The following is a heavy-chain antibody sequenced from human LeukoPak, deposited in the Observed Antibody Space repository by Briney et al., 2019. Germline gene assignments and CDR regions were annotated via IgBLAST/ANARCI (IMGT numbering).Heavy chain of an antibody. D-gene: IGHD2-15*01. CDR1: GGTFSSYS. CDR2: IIPILGIA. CDR3: ARKSTVVGSIPTLDD. V-gene: IGHV1-69*02. Sequence: SVKLSSNASGGTFSSYSISSVLQAPGQGLEWMGRIIPILGIANYAHKFQGRVTITADKSTSTAYMELRSLRSEDTAVYYCARKSTVVGSIPTLDDWGQGTMVTVSS. J-gene: IGHJ4*02.